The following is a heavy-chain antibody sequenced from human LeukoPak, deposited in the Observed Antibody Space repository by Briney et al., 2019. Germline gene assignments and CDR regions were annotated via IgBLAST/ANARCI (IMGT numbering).Heavy chain of an antibody. Sequence: GGSLRLSCAASGFTVSSNYMSWVRQAPGKGLEWVSVIYSGGSTYYADSVKGRFTISRDNSKNTLYLQMNSLRAEDTAVYYCARVRNYDSSGYYYVGYFDYWGQGALVTVSS. CDR1: GFTVSSNY. J-gene: IGHJ4*02. CDR3: ARVRNYDSSGYYYVGYFDY. CDR2: IYSGGST. V-gene: IGHV3-53*01. D-gene: IGHD3-22*01.